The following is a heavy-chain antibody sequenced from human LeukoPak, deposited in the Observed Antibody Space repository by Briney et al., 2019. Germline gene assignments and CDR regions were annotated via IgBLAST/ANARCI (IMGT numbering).Heavy chain of an antibody. J-gene: IGHJ4*02. D-gene: IGHD6-19*01. V-gene: IGHV4-61*01. CDR3: AREVPPKGAVAGTFLDY. Sequence: SETLSLTCTVSGDSVRTNNYYWSWIRQPPGEGLEWIGYIHYSGNTNYNTSLKSRVTISVDTSKSQFSLKPSSVTAADTAVYYCAREVPPKGAVAGTFLDYWGQGTLVTVSS. CDR1: GDSVRTNNYY. CDR2: IHYSGNT.